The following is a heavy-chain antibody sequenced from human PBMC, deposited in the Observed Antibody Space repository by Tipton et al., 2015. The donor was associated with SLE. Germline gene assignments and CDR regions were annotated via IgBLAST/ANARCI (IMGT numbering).Heavy chain of an antibody. CDR1: GGSISSSSYY. V-gene: IGHV4-39*01. D-gene: IGHD1/OR15-1a*01. CDR2: IYYSGST. Sequence: TLSLTCTVSGGSISSSSYYWGWIRQPPGKGLEWIGSIYYSGSTYYNPSLKSRVTISVDTSKNQFSLKLSSVTAADTAVYYCARRTYYYSYMDVWGKGTTVTVSS. CDR3: ARRTYYYSYMDV. J-gene: IGHJ6*03.